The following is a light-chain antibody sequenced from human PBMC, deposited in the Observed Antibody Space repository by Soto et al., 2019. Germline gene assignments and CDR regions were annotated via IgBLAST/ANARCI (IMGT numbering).Light chain of an antibody. J-gene: IGLJ2*01. Sequence: QSALTQPASVSGSPGQSITISCTGTSSDVGGYNYVSWYQQHPGKAPKLMIYDVSNRPSGVSNRFSGCKSGNTASLTISGLQAEDEADYYCSSYTSSSTPAVVFGGGTKLTVL. CDR1: SSDVGGYNY. V-gene: IGLV2-14*01. CDR2: DVS. CDR3: SSYTSSSTPAVV.